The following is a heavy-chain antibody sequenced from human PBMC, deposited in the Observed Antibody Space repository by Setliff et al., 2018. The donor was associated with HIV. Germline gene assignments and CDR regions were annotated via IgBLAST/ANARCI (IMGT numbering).Heavy chain of an antibody. CDR3: ARGDTTPIYPNYMDV. Sequence: GGSLRLSCAASGFSFSSHNMNWVRQAPGKGLEWVSSISPSGSYIYYADSMKGRFTISRDNAKNSLYLQMNSLRVEGTAVYYCARGDTTPIYPNYMDVWGKGTTVTVSS. J-gene: IGHJ6*03. V-gene: IGHV3-21*01. CDR2: ISPSGSYI. CDR1: GFSFSSHN. D-gene: IGHD2-21*02.